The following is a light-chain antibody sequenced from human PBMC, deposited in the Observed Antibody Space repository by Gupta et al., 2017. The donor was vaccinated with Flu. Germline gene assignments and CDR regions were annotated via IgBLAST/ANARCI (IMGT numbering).Light chain of an antibody. V-gene: IGLV2-14*01. J-gene: IGLJ2*01. CDR2: EVS. Sequence: QSALTQPASVSGSPGQSITISCTGTNRDVGVYNYVSWYQQHPGQAPKLMIFEVSNRPSGVSVLFSGSKSGNTASLTISGLQAEDEADYYCTSYTTSGTLAFGGGTSLTVL. CDR1: NRDVGVYNY. CDR3: TSYTTSGTLA.